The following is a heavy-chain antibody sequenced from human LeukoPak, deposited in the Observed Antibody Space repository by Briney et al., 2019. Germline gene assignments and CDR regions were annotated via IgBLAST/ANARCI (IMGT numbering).Heavy chain of an antibody. Sequence: GGSLRLSCAASGFTFHDYAMHWVRQAPGKGLEWVSGISWHSGSIGYAHSVKGRFTISRDNAKNSLYLQMNSLRAEDTALYYCAKDTWDSSGYLSLWGQGTLVTVSS. V-gene: IGHV3-9*01. J-gene: IGHJ4*02. CDR1: GFTFHDYA. CDR2: ISWHSGSI. D-gene: IGHD3-22*01. CDR3: AKDTWDSSGYLSL.